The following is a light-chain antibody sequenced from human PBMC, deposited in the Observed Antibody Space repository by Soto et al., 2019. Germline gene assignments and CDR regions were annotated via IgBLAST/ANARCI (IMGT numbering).Light chain of an antibody. Sequence: QSMLTQPPSLSAAPGQKVTISCSGRSSNIESNYVSWFQQLPGTAPNLLIYENNKRPSGIPDRFSASKSGTSATLVITGLRTGDEADYFCGAWDITLSAYVFGPGTKVTVL. J-gene: IGLJ1*01. V-gene: IGLV1-51*02. CDR3: GAWDITLSAYV. CDR1: SSNIESNY. CDR2: ENN.